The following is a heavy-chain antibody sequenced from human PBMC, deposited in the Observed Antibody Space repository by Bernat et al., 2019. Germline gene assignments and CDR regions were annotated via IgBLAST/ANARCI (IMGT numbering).Heavy chain of an antibody. CDR2: IYYSGST. V-gene: IGHV4-39*01. J-gene: IGHJ5*02. D-gene: IGHD3-10*01. CDR1: GGSISSSSYY. CDR3: ARVLLWFGELFGFDP. Sequence: QLQLQESGPGLVKPSETLSLTCTVSGGSISSSSYYWGWIRLPPGKGLEWIGSIYYSGSTYYNPSLKSRVTISVDTSKNQFSLKLSSVTAADTAVYYCARVLLWFGELFGFDPWGQGTLVTVSS.